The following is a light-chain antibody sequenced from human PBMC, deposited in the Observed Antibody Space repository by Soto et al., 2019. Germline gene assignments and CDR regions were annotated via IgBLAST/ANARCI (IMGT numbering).Light chain of an antibody. CDR2: EGS. J-gene: IGLJ3*02. CDR3: CAYAGSSTLG. Sequence: QSVLTQPASVSGSPGQPITISCIGIISDVGNYHLVSWYQQHPGKAPKLMIYEGSKRPSGVSNRVSGSKSGNTASLTISGLQAEDEADYYCCAYAGSSTLGFGGGTTLAVL. CDR1: ISDVGNYHL. V-gene: IGLV2-23*01.